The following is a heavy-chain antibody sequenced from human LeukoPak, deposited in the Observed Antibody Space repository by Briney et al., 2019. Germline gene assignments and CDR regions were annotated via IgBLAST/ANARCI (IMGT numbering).Heavy chain of an antibody. J-gene: IGHJ4*02. CDR1: GFTFSSYA. CDR3: AREGPGIQLWRYFDY. D-gene: IGHD5-18*01. V-gene: IGHV3-64*01. CDR2: ISRNGGST. Sequence: GGSLRLSCEASGFTFSSYAMHWVRQAPGQGLEYVSAISRNGGSTYYANSVKGRFTISRDNSKNTPYLQMGSLRAEDMAVYYCAREGPGIQLWRYFDYWGQGTLATVSS.